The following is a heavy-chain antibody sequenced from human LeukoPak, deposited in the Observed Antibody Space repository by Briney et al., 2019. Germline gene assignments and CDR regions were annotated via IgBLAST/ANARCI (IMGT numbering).Heavy chain of an antibody. D-gene: IGHD6-13*01. Sequence: GGSLRLSCAATGFNVSSNYMSWVRQAPGKGLEWVSVLYTGGSTFYADSVKGRFTISRDNSKNTLYLQMNSLRAEDTAVYHCARDFRRSSSWPFDYWGQGTLVTVSS. CDR1: GFNVSSNY. J-gene: IGHJ4*02. V-gene: IGHV3-53*01. CDR3: ARDFRRSSSWPFDY. CDR2: LYTGGST.